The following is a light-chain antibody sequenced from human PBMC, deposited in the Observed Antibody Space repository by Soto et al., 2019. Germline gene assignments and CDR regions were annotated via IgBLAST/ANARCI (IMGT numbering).Light chain of an antibody. J-gene: IGKJ1*01. CDR2: AAS. Sequence: DIQMNQSPSSLSASVGDRVSITCRASQSISSYLNWYQQKPGKAPKLLIYAASSLQSGVPSRFSGSGSGTEFTLTISSLQPDDFATYYCQQYNNYRTFGQGTKV. V-gene: IGKV1-39*01. CDR3: QQYNNYRT. CDR1: QSISSY.